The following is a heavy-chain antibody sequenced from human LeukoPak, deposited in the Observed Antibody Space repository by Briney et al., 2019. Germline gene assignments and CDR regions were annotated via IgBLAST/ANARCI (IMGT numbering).Heavy chain of an antibody. Sequence: GGSLRLSCAASGFTFGSYAMSWVRQAPRKGLEWVSAISGSGGSTSYADSVKGRFTISRDNTKNTLYLQMNSLRAEDTAVYYGAKDPPTNYERSGYGRYSWFDPWGEGALVTVSS. CDR1: GFTFGSYA. CDR3: AKDPPTNYERSGYGRYSWFDP. J-gene: IGHJ5*02. V-gene: IGHV3-23*01. CDR2: ISGSGGST. D-gene: IGHD3-22*01.